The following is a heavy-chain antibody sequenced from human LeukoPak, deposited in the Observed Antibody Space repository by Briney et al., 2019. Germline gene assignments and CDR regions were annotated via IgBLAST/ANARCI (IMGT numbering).Heavy chain of an antibody. CDR1: GFTFSSYG. J-gene: IGHJ5*02. D-gene: IGHD5-12*01. Sequence: GGSLRLSCAASGFTFSSYGIHWVRQAPGKGLEWLAFIRYDGSNKYYADSVKGRFTTSRDNSKNTLYVQTNSLRAEDTAVYYCASRGYSGYYNWFDPWGQGTLVTVSS. V-gene: IGHV3-30*02. CDR2: IRYDGSNK. CDR3: ASRGYSGYYNWFDP.